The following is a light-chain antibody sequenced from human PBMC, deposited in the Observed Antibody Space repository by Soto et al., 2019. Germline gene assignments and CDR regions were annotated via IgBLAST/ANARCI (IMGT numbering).Light chain of an antibody. CDR3: SSYAGSNPVV. CDR1: SSDVGGYNY. CDR2: EVS. V-gene: IGLV2-8*01. Sequence: QSALTQPPSASGSPGQSVTISCTGTSSDVGGYNYVSWYQQHPGKAPKLMIYEVSKRPSGVPDRYSGSKSGNTASLTVSGLQAEDEADYYCSSYAGSNPVVFGGGTQVTVL. J-gene: IGLJ2*01.